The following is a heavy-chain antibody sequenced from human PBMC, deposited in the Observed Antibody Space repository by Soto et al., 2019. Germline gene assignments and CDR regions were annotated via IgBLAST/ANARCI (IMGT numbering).Heavy chain of an antibody. CDR3: ARDWGYDPDPTYYYGMDV. V-gene: IGHV6-1*01. CDR1: GDTVSTNTAA. Sequence: QTLSLTCAISGDTVSTNTAAWNWIRQSPSRGLEWLGRIYYKSRWYNDYSESLKSQIAIIPDTSRNQFSLQLNSVVPEDTAVYYCARDWGYDPDPTYYYGMDVWGQGTKVTVSS. J-gene: IGHJ6*02. D-gene: IGHD5-12*01. CDR2: IYYKSRWYN.